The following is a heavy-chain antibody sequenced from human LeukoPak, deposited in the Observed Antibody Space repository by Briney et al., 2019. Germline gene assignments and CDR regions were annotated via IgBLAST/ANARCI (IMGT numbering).Heavy chain of an antibody. J-gene: IGHJ4*02. CDR2: ISGSGGST. CDR1: GFTFASYA. D-gene: IGHD2-21*02. V-gene: IGHV3-23*01. Sequence: GGSLRLSCAASGFTFASYAVSWVRQAPGKGLEWVSTISGSGGSTYYADSAKGRFTISRDNSKNTLSLQMNSLRAEDTAVYYCAKSGLVTAIRSYFDYWGQGTLVTVSS. CDR3: AKSGLVTAIRSYFDY.